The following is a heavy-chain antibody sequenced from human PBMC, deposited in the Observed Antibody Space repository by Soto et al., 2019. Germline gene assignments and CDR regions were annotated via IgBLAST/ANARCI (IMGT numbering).Heavy chain of an antibody. CDR1: GFTFSSYS. CDR3: ARDYNWNDVSFDY. J-gene: IGHJ4*02. D-gene: IGHD1-1*01. Sequence: GGSLRLSCAASGFTFSSYSMNWVRQAPGKGLEWVSSISSSSSYIYYADSVKGRFTISRDNAKNSLYLQMNSLRDEDTAVYYCARDYNWNDVSFDYWGQGTLVTVSS. V-gene: IGHV3-21*03. CDR2: ISSSSSYI.